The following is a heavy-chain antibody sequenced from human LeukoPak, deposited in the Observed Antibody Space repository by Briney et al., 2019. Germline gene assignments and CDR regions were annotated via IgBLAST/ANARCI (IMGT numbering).Heavy chain of an antibody. D-gene: IGHD3-3*01. Sequence: GASVKVSCKASGYTFTSYDINWVRQATGQGLEWMGWMNPNSGNTGYAQKFQGRVTITRNTSISTAYMELSSLRSEDTAVYYCATRITIFGVVINDYWGQGTLVTVSS. V-gene: IGHV1-8*03. J-gene: IGHJ4*02. CDR2: MNPNSGNT. CDR3: ATRITIFGVVINDY. CDR1: GYTFTSYD.